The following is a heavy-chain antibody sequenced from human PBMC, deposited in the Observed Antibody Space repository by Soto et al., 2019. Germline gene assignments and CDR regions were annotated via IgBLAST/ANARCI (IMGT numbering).Heavy chain of an antibody. CDR2: IIPMFGTA. J-gene: IGHJ3*02. V-gene: IGHV1-69*01. Sequence: QVQLVQSGPEVKKPGSSVKVSCKASGATFSSFAISWVRQAPGKGLEWMGGIIPMFGTANYAQKFQGRVTITADESTSTAYMELSSLRSEDTAVYYCARPLAVAGISGAFDIWGQGTMVTVSS. CDR3: ARPLAVAGISGAFDI. CDR1: GATFSSFA. D-gene: IGHD6-19*01.